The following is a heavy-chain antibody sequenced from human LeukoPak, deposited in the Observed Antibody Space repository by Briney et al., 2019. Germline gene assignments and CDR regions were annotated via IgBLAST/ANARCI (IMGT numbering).Heavy chain of an antibody. CDR3: ARDGGYPTTDEGFDP. D-gene: IGHD5-12*01. CDR1: GYSIGRDYY. Sequence: PSETLSLTCKVSGYSIGRDYYWAWLRQPPGKGLEWIGSIFHTGRTVYNPSYESRLTISMDTPKNEFFLRLNSVTAADTAVYFCARDGGYPTTDEGFDPWGLGTLVTVSS. V-gene: IGHV4-38-2*02. CDR2: IFHTGRT. J-gene: IGHJ5*02.